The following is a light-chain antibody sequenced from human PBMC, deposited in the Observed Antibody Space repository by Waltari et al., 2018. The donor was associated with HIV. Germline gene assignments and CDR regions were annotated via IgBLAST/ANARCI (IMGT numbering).Light chain of an antibody. CDR3: QSADTTGTYRV. V-gene: IGLV3-25*03. CDR1: ALPKQF. J-gene: IGLJ3*02. CDR2: KDN. Sequence: SYELTQAPSVSVSPGQTARITCSGDALPKQFAYWYQQQTGQAPVLVIYKDNERPSWISERFSGSSSGTTVTLTISGVQAEDEADYYCQSADTTGTYRVFGGGTKLTVL.